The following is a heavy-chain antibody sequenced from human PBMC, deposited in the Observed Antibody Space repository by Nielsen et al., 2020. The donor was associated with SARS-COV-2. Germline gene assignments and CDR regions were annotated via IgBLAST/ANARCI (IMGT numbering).Heavy chain of an antibody. J-gene: IGHJ4*02. CDR2: ISTSGNNI. CDR3: ARDWRIGAAAGEGFDY. CDR1: GFIFSAFY. D-gene: IGHD6-13*01. Sequence: GESLKISCAASGFIFSAFYMNWVRQAPGEGLEWVSSISTSGNNIHYADSVKGRFTISRDNAKNSLYLQMNSLRAEDTAVYYCARDWRIGAAAGEGFDYWGQGTLVTVSS. V-gene: IGHV3-21*04.